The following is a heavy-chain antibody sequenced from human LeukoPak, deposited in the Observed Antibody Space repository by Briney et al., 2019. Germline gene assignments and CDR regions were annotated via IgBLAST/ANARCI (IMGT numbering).Heavy chain of an antibody. V-gene: IGHV3-74*01. D-gene: IGHD2-2*01. CDR1: GFTFSSYW. CDR2: INSDGSST. Sequence: GGSLRLSCAASGFTFSSYWMHWGRQAPGKGLVWGSRINSDGSSTSYADSVKGRFTISRDNAKNTLYLQMNSLRAEDTAVYYCARGSPAARTFDYWGQGTLVTVSS. CDR3: ARGSPAARTFDY. J-gene: IGHJ4*02.